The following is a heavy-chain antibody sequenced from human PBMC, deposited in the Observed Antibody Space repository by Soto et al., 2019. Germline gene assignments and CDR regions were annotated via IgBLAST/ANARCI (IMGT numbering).Heavy chain of an antibody. V-gene: IGHV4-31*03. CDR1: GGSISSGGYY. J-gene: IGHJ5*02. CDR3: ARSVDP. CDR2: IFYSGTT. Sequence: QVQLQESGPGLVKPSQTLSLTCTVSGGSISSGGYYWSWIRQHPGKGLEWIGYIFYSGTTYYNPSPXTXISISVDTSKNQFSLKLSSVTAADTAVYYCARSVDPWGQGTLVTVSS.